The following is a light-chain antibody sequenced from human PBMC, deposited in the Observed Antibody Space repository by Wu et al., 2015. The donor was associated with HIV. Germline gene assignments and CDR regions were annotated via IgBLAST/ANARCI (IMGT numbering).Light chain of an antibody. CDR3: QQYGSSPRLT. J-gene: IGKJ4*01. V-gene: IGKV3-20*01. Sequence: EIVLTQSPGTLSLSPGERATLSCRARQSVSSNYLAWYQQKPGQAPRLLIYGASSRATGIPDRFSGSGSGTDFTLTISRLEPEDFAVYYCQQYGSSPRLTFGGGTKVEIK. CDR1: QSVSSNY. CDR2: GAS.